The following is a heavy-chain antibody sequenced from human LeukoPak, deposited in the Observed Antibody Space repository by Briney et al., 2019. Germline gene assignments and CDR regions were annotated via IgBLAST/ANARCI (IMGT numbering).Heavy chain of an antibody. CDR2: IHYRGTT. D-gene: IGHD5-18*01. V-gene: IGHV4-31*03. CDR3: AREGTFGTAMFVNFYIDV. CDR1: GGSISSDSFY. J-gene: IGHJ6*03. Sequence: SETLSLTCTISGGSISSDSFYWSWVRQLPGQGLEWIGSIHYRGTTYFSPSLKSRVAIAVDTSKTQFSLKLNSVTAADTAVYYCAREGTFGTAMFVNFYIDVWGIGTTVTVSS.